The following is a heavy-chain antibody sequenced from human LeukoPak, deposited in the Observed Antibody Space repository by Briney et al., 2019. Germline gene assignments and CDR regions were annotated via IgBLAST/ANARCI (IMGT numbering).Heavy chain of an antibody. CDR2: IHYSGST. D-gene: IGHD1-26*01. CDR3: ARRPPAVGALDY. CDR1: GGSISSYY. V-gene: IGHV4-59*01. J-gene: IGHJ4*02. Sequence: SETLSLTCTVSGGSISSYYWSWIRQPPGKGLEWIGYIHYSGSTNYNPSLKSRVTISVDTSKNQFSLKLSSVTAADTAVYYCARRPPAVGALDYWGQGTLVTVSS.